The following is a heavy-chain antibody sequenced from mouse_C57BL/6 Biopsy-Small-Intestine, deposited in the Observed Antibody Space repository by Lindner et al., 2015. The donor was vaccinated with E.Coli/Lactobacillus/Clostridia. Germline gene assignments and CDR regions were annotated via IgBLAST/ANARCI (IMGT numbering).Heavy chain of an antibody. Sequence: VQLQESGPELVKPGASVKISCKASGYAFSSSWMNWVKQRPGKGLEWIGRIYPGDGDTNYNGKFKGKATLTADKSSSTAYMQLSSLTSEDSAVYFCARWGITTGYYAMDYWGQGTSVTVSS. V-gene: IGHV1-82*01. D-gene: IGHD1-1*01. J-gene: IGHJ4*01. CDR2: IYPGDGDT. CDR3: ARWGITTGYYAMDY. CDR1: GYAFSSSW.